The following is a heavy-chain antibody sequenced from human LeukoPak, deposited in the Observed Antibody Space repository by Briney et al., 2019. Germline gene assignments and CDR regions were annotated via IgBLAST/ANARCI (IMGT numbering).Heavy chain of an antibody. CDR2: INSDGSST. V-gene: IGHV3-74*01. D-gene: IGHD6-19*01. J-gene: IGHJ3*02. Sequence: GGSLRLSCAASGFTFSSYWMHWVHQAPGKGLVWVSRINSDGSSTSYADSVKGRFTISRDNAKNTLYLQMNSLRAEDTAVYYCARRGIAVAGLQVNAFDIWGQGTMVTVSS. CDR3: ARRGIAVAGLQVNAFDI. CDR1: GFTFSSYW.